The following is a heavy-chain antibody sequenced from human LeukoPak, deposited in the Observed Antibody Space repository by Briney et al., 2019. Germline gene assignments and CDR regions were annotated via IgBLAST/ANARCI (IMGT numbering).Heavy chain of an antibody. D-gene: IGHD4-17*01. CDR2: MFHGGTT. CDR3: ARVNYGDYANY. Sequence: PSETLSLTCTVSGYSINSGYYRGWIRQPPGKGLEWIGSMFHGGTTYYNPSLKSRVAIFIDTSKNHFSLRLSSVTAADTAMYFCARVNYGDYANYWGQGILVSVSS. J-gene: IGHJ4*02. V-gene: IGHV4-38-2*02. CDR1: GYSINSGYY.